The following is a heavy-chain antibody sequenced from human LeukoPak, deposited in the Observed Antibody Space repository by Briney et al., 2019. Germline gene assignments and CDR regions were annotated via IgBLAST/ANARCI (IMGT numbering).Heavy chain of an antibody. Sequence: ASVKVSCKASGYTFTSYGISWVRQAPGQGLEWMGWISAYNGNTNYAQKFQGRVTMTRNTSISTAYMELSSLRSEDTAVYYCARGMTTVTRGGGYWGQGTLVTVSS. D-gene: IGHD4-17*01. CDR3: ARGMTTVTRGGGY. CDR1: GYTFTSYG. V-gene: IGHV1-18*01. J-gene: IGHJ4*02. CDR2: ISAYNGNT.